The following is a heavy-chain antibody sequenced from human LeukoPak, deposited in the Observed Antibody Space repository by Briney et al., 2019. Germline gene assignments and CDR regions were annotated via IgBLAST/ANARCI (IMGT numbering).Heavy chain of an antibody. J-gene: IGHJ5*02. D-gene: IGHD2-2*01. CDR2: MNPNSGNT. CDR1: GYTFTGYD. Sequence: ASVKVSCKASGYTFTGYDINWVRQATGQGLEWMGWMNPNSGNTGYAQKFQGRVTMTRNTSISTAYMELSSLRSEDTAVYYCARLYCSSTSYYFSRYHNWFDPWGQGTLVTVSS. V-gene: IGHV1-8*01. CDR3: ARLYCSSTSYYFSRYHNWFDP.